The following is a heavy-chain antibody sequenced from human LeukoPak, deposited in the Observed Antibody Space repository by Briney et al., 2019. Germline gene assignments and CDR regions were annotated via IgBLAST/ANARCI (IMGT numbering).Heavy chain of an antibody. D-gene: IGHD2-15*01. CDR1: GFTFSSYA. CDR2: IQYDGSIK. J-gene: IGHJ3*02. V-gene: IGHV3-30*02. CDR3: AKEGGSPNDAFDI. Sequence: GGSLRLSCAASGFTFSSYAMHWVRQAPGKGLEWVAFIQYDGSIKHYADSAKGRFTISRDNSKNTLYLQMNNLRPEDTAVYYCAKEGGSPNDAFDIWGQGQWSPSLQ.